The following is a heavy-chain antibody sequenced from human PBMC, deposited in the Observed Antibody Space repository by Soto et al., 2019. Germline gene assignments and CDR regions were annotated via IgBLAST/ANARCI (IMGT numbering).Heavy chain of an antibody. V-gene: IGHV1-69*01. J-gene: IGHJ6*02. CDR1: GGTFSSYA. CDR3: ARGRDMITFGGVIVNYYYYDGMDV. CDR2: IIPIFGTA. Sequence: QVQLVQSGAEVKKPGSSVKVSCKASGGTFSSYAISWVRQAPGQGLEWMGGIIPIFGTANYAQKFQGRVTITADESTRTAYMELSSLRSEDTAVYYCARGRDMITFGGVIVNYYYYDGMDVWGQGTTVTVSS. D-gene: IGHD3-16*02.